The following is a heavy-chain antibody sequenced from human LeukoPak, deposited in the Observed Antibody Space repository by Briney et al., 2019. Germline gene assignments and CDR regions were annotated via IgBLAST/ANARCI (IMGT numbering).Heavy chain of an antibody. V-gene: IGHV3-21*01. Sequence: GGSLRLSCAASGFTFSSYSMNWVRQAPGKGLEWVSSISSSSSYIYYADSVKGRFTISRDNAKNSLYLQMNSLRAEDTAVYYFAREKKYYYDSSGYRPLDYWGQGTLVTVSS. CDR1: GFTFSSYS. D-gene: IGHD3-22*01. CDR3: AREKKYYYDSSGYRPLDY. CDR2: ISSSSSYI. J-gene: IGHJ4*02.